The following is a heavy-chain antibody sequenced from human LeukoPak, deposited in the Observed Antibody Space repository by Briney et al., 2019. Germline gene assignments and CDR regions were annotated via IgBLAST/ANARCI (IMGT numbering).Heavy chain of an antibody. D-gene: IGHD6-19*01. CDR1: GFTFSSYA. CDR3: AKDLAAVAGTNY. CDR2: ISGSGGST. J-gene: IGHJ4*02. V-gene: IGHV3-23*01. Sequence: GGSLRLSCAASGFTFSSYAMTWVRQAPGKGLEWVSAISGSGGSTYYADSVKGRFTISRDNSKNTLYLQMNSLRAKDTAVYYCAKDLAAVAGTNYWGQGTLVTVSS.